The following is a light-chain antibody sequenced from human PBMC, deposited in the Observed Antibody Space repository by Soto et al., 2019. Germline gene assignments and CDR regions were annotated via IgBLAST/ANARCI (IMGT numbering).Light chain of an antibody. J-gene: IGKJ2*01. CDR3: QQYDIWDT. Sequence: DIQMTQSPSTLSASVGNRVTITCRASQTISSWLAWYQQKPGKAPNLLIYKASSLESGVPSRFIGSGSGTEFTLTISSLQPDDFATYYCQQYDIWDTFGQGTKVDIK. V-gene: IGKV1-5*03. CDR2: KAS. CDR1: QTISSW.